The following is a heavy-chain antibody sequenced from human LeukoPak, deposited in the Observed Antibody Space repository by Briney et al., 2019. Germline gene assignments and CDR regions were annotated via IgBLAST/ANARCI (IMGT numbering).Heavy chain of an antibody. Sequence: SGPALVKPTQTLTLTCTFSGFSLSTSGMCVSWIRQPPGKALEWLARIDWDDDKRYSPSLKSRLTITKDTSKNQVVLTMTNMDPVDTATYYCAHLIAAADAEYFQHWGQGTLVTVSS. CDR3: AHLIAAADAEYFQH. CDR1: GFSLSTSGMC. D-gene: IGHD6-13*01. J-gene: IGHJ1*01. CDR2: IDWDDDK. V-gene: IGHV2-5*08.